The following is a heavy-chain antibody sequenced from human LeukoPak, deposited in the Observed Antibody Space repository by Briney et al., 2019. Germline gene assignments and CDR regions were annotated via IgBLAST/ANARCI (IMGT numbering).Heavy chain of an antibody. Sequence: GGSLRLSCAASGFTFSSYDMSWVRQAPGKGLEWVSSISGSGGSPYYADSVKGRFTISRDNSKSTLYLQMNSLRAEDTAVYYCAKALWFGEYYFDYWGQGTLVTVSS. V-gene: IGHV3-23*01. J-gene: IGHJ4*02. D-gene: IGHD3-10*01. CDR2: ISGSGGSP. CDR1: GFTFSSYD. CDR3: AKALWFGEYYFDY.